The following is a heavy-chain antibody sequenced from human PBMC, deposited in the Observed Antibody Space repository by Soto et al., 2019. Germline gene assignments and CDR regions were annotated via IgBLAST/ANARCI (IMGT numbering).Heavy chain of an antibody. Sequence: QVPLVQSGAEVKKPGSSVKVSCKGSGGTFNAHAISWVRQAPGQGLEWMGGIIPIFGTPNYAQKFQGRVTINADTSTTTAYLELSSLRSDDTAVYFCARVRWTLSLQETDASWGQGTLVTVSS. CDR2: IIPIFGTP. CDR1: GGTFNAHA. CDR3: ARVRWTLSLQETDAS. J-gene: IGHJ4*02. D-gene: IGHD2-15*01. V-gene: IGHV1-69*06.